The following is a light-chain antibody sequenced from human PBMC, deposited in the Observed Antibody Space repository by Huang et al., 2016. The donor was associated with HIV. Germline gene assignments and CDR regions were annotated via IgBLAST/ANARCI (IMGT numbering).Light chain of an antibody. CDR2: AAS. CDR3: QKYNSAPRT. J-gene: IGKJ3*01. Sequence: DIQMTQSPSSLSASVGDRVTISCRASQVIANHLAWYQQRPGKAPKLLIYAASALQSGVPSRFSGSGSGTEFTLTISSLQPEDVATYFCQKYNSAPRTFGPGTKVEIK. V-gene: IGKV1-27*01. CDR1: QVIANH.